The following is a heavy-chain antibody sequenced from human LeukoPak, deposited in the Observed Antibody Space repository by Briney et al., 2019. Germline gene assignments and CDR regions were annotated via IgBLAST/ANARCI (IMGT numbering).Heavy chain of an antibody. J-gene: IGHJ4*02. Sequence: GGSLRLSCAASGFTFSSYDVSWVRQVPGKGLEWVSVIYSGGSTYYADSVKGRFTISRDNSKNTLYLQMNSLRAEDTAVYYCARDSRRYYYDSSGYYGYWGQGTLVTVSS. CDR3: ARDSRRYYYDSSGYYGY. D-gene: IGHD3-22*01. V-gene: IGHV3-66*01. CDR1: GFTFSSYD. CDR2: IYSGGST.